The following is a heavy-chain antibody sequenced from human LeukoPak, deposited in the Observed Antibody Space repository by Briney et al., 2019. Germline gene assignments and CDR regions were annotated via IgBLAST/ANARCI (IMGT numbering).Heavy chain of an antibody. Sequence: SGGSLRLSCAATGFIISDYWMSWVRQAPGKGLEWVANIKGDGSEIYYVDSVKGRFTISRDNAKSSQYLQMSSLTAEDTAVYYCASLNRQWLAYDYWGQGALVTVSS. D-gene: IGHD6-19*01. CDR1: GFIISDYW. V-gene: IGHV3-7*01. J-gene: IGHJ4*02. CDR3: ASLNRQWLAYDY. CDR2: IKGDGSEI.